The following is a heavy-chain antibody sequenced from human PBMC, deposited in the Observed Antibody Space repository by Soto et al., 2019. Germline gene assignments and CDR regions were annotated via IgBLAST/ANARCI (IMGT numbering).Heavy chain of an antibody. V-gene: IGHV3-53*01. CDR1: GFAVSSKY. Sequence: EVQLVESGGGLIQPGGSLRLSCAASGFAVSSKYMTWVRRAPGKGLEWVSVIYGGGTTYYADSVKGRFTISRDTSKNTLYLQRNSLRAEDTAVYYCVQTTGWPGFDFWGQGTLVTVSS. J-gene: IGHJ4*02. CDR3: VQTTGWPGFDF. CDR2: IYGGGTT. D-gene: IGHD6-19*01.